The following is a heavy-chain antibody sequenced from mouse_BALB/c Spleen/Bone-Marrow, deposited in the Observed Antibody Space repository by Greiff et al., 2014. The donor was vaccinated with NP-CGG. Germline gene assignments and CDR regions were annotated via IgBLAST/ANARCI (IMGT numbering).Heavy chain of an antibody. V-gene: IGHV5-9-2*01. CDR2: ISGGGSYT. CDR3: ARHAYYDQTEVSFIY. Sequence: EVKLVESGGGLVKSGGSLKLSCAASGLTFSNYGMSWVRQTPEKRLEWVATISGGGSYTFYSDSVKGRCTISRDNAKNNLYLQLSSLRSEDTAVYYCARHAYYDQTEVSFIYWGQGTLVTVSA. CDR1: GLTFSNYG. D-gene: IGHD2-4*01. J-gene: IGHJ3*01.